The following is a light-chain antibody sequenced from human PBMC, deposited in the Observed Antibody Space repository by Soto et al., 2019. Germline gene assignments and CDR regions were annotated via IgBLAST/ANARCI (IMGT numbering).Light chain of an antibody. CDR3: QQYGSSPTT. J-gene: IGKJ1*01. Sequence: EIVMTQSPATLSVSPGERATLSCRASQSVSSNLAWYQQKPGQAPRLLIYGASTRATGIPARFSGSGSGTDFTLTISRLEPEDFAVYYCQQYGSSPTTVGQGTKVDIK. V-gene: IGKV3-15*01. CDR1: QSVSSN. CDR2: GAS.